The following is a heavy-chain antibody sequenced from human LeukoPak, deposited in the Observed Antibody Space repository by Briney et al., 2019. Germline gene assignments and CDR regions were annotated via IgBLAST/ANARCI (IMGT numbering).Heavy chain of an antibody. CDR1: GFPFDRQT. V-gene: IGHV3-7*01. D-gene: IGHD6-19*01. Sequence: GGSLRLSSAASGFPFDRQTMSWVRQAPGKGLEWVAKMKEDGSDINYVDSVRGRFTIPRDNAKDSVFLQMNSLRVDDTAVYYCAKGGAVGGRFEAWGQGTQVTVSS. CDR2: MKEDGSDI. CDR3: AKGGAVGGRFEA. J-gene: IGHJ5*02.